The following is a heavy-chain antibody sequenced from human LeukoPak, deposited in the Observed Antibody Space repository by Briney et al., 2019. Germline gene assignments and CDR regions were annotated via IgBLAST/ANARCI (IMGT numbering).Heavy chain of an antibody. CDR1: GYSFTTYW. D-gene: IGHD3-22*01. Sequence: GESLKISCKGSGYSFTTYWIAWVRQMPGKGLEWMGIIYPGDSDTRYSPSFQGQVTISVDKSINTAYLHWSSLRASDTAIYYCARRKGYDSSGAVYWGQGTLVTVSS. V-gene: IGHV5-51*01. CDR3: ARRKGYDSSGAVY. J-gene: IGHJ4*02. CDR2: IYPGDSDT.